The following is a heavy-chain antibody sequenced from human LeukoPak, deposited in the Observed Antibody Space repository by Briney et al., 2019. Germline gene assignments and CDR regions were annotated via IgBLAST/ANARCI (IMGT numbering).Heavy chain of an antibody. Sequence: SETLSLTCTVSGYSISSSSYYWGWIRQPPGKGLEWIGSIYYSGSTYFNPSLKSRVTISVDTSKNQFSLKLSSVTAADTAAFYCASTSADGYYFDYWGQGTLVTVSS. V-gene: IGHV4-39*01. CDR3: ASTSADGYYFDY. CDR2: IYYSGST. J-gene: IGHJ4*02. CDR1: GYSISSSSYY.